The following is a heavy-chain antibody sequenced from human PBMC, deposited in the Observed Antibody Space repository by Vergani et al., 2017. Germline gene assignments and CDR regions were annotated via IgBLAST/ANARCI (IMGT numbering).Heavy chain of an antibody. V-gene: IGHV3-33*01. CDR1: GFTFSSYG. Sequence: QVQLVESGGGVVQPGRFLRLSCAASGFTFSSYGMHWVRQAPGKGLEWVAVIWYDGSNKYYADSVKGRFTISRDNSKNTLYLQMNSLRAEDTAVYYCARESHYDFWSGYYNGGAFDIWGQGTMVTVSS. D-gene: IGHD3-3*01. J-gene: IGHJ3*02. CDR3: ARESHYDFWSGYYNGGAFDI. CDR2: IWYDGSNK.